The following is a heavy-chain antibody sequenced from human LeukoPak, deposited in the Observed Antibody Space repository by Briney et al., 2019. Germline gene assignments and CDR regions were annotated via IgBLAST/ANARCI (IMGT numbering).Heavy chain of an antibody. CDR1: GGSISSYY. J-gene: IGHJ3*02. Sequence: PSETLSLTCTVSGGSISSYYWSWIRQPPGKGLEWIGYIYYIGSTNYNPSLKSRVTISVDTSKNQFSLKLSSVTAADTAVYYCARVARAAFDIWGQGTMVTVSS. CDR3: ARVARAAFDI. V-gene: IGHV4-59*01. CDR2: IYYIGST.